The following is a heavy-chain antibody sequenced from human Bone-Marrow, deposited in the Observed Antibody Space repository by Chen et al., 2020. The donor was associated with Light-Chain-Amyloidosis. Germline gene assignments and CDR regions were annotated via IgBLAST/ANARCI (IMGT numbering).Heavy chain of an antibody. CDR3: ARDRLGWGFPNNPFDV. CDR1: GFPYSRFA. D-gene: IGHD6-19*01. CDR2: ISATGGSI. V-gene: IGHV3-23*01. Sequence: EVQLLESGGGLAPAGGALRPPCEASGFPYSRFALTWVRLAPGKGLEWVSSISATGGSIYYADSVKGRFTISRDNSKNTLSLQMDSLRDEDTAIYYCARDRLGWGFPNNPFDVWGQGSLVTVSS. J-gene: IGHJ4*02.